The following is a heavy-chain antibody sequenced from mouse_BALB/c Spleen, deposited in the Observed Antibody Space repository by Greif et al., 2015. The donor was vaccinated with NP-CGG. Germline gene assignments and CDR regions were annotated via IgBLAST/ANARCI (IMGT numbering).Heavy chain of an antibody. D-gene: IGHD2-1*01. CDR1: GYTFSSYW. Sequence: QVQLQQSGAELMKPGASVKISCKATGYTFSSYWIEWVKQRPGHGLEWMGEILPGSGSTNYNEKFKGKATFTADTSSNTAYMQLSSLTSEDSAVYYCARFPIYYGNYYAMDYWGQGTSVTVSS. CDR2: ILPGSGST. J-gene: IGHJ4*01. V-gene: IGHV1-9*01. CDR3: ARFPIYYGNYYAMDY.